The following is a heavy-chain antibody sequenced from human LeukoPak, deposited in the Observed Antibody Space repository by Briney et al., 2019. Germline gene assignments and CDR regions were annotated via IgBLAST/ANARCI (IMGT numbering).Heavy chain of an antibody. CDR1: GGSISSYY. Sequence: SETLSLTCTVSGGSISSYYWSWIRQPPGKGLEWIGYIYYSGSTNYNPSLKSRFTISVDTSKNQFSLKLSSVTAADTAVYYCAREGITFGGVVVPYFDYWGQGTLVTVSS. D-gene: IGHD3-16*02. CDR2: IYYSGST. V-gene: IGHV4-59*01. J-gene: IGHJ4*02. CDR3: AREGITFGGVVVPYFDY.